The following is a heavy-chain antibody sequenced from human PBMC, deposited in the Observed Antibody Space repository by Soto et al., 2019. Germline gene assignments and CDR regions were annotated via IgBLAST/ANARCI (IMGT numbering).Heavy chain of an antibody. CDR3: ARGYGSGSYYVD. J-gene: IGHJ4*02. Sequence: ASVKVSCKASGYSFTNYIMHWVRQAPGQGLEWMGIINPSDGSTRYAQKLQGRVTMTRDTSTTTVYMEMSSLRSEDTAVYYCARGYGSGSYYVDWGQGTLVTVSS. CDR2: INPSDGST. D-gene: IGHD3-10*01. V-gene: IGHV1-46*04. CDR1: GYSFTNYI.